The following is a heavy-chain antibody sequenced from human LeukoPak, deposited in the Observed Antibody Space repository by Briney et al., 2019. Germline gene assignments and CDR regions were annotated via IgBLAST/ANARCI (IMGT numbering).Heavy chain of an antibody. Sequence: GGSLTLSCAASGFTFSSYAMSWVRQAPGKGLEYISAISSSGDDTLYAGSVKGRFTISRDNFKNTLYLQMNSLRAEDTAVYYCAKGQTWASVYFDSWGQGTLVTVSS. V-gene: IGHV3-23*01. CDR1: GFTFSSYA. CDR3: AKGQTWASVYFDS. D-gene: IGHD7-27*01. J-gene: IGHJ4*02. CDR2: ISSSGDDT.